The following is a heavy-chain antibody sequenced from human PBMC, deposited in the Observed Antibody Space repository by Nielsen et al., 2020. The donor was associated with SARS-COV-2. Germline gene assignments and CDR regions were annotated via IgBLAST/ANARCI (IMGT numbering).Heavy chain of an antibody. CDR2: ITSSGANT. Sequence: GGSLRLSCAASGFTFSSYAMNWVRQAPGKGLEWVSGITSSGANTYYADSVKGRFTISRDNSKNSLYLQMNSLRAEDTAVYYCASQPVGGDAFDIWGQGTMVTVSS. CDR3: ASQPVGGDAFDI. J-gene: IGHJ3*02. V-gene: IGHV3-23*01. D-gene: IGHD1-26*01. CDR1: GFTFSSYA.